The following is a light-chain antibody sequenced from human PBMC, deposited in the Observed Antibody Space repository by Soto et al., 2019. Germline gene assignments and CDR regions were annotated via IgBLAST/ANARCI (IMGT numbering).Light chain of an antibody. CDR2: DVS. Sequence: QSALTQPASVSGSPGQSITISCTGTSSDVGGYNYVSWYQQHPGKATKLMIYDVSNRPSGVSNRFSGSKSGNTASLTISGLQAEDEADYYCSSYKSSSTYVFGTGTKVTVL. CDR3: SSYKSSSTYV. CDR1: SSDVGGYNY. J-gene: IGLJ1*01. V-gene: IGLV2-14*01.